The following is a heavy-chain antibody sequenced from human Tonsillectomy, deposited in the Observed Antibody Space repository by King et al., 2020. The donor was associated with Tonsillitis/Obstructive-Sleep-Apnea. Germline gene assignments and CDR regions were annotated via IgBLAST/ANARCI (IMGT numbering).Heavy chain of an antibody. Sequence: VQLVESGGGLVKPGGSLRLSCAASGFTFRNAWMIWVRQAPGKVLEVVVRLKSKSSGGTTDYAAPVKGRFTISGDDSKNALYLQMNSLKTEDTAVYYCTSSLTTRGAFDIWGQGTMVTVSS. CDR2: LKSKSSGGTT. J-gene: IGHJ3*02. CDR3: TSSLTTRGAFDI. CDR1: GFTFRNAW. D-gene: IGHD2-2*01. V-gene: IGHV3-15*01.